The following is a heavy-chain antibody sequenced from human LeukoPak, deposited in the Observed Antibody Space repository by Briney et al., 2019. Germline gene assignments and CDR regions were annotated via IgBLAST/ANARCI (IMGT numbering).Heavy chain of an antibody. Sequence: GASVKVSCKASGYTFTGYYMHWVRQAPGQGLEWMGWISAYNGNTNYAQKLQGRVTMTTDTSTSTAYMELRSLRSDDTAVYYCARETAAAAFDIWGQGTMVTVSS. CDR3: ARETAAAAFDI. CDR2: ISAYNGNT. D-gene: IGHD6-13*01. V-gene: IGHV1-18*04. J-gene: IGHJ3*02. CDR1: GYTFTGYY.